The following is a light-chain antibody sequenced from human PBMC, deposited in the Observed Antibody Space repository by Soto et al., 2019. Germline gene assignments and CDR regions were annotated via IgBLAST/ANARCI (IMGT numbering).Light chain of an antibody. CDR2: WAS. CDR1: QSLFYSSNNKNY. CDR3: QQYYSTLT. V-gene: IGKV4-1*01. Sequence: DIVLTQSPDSLAVSLGARATITCKSGQSLFYSSNNKNYLAWYQQKPGQPPKLLIYWASTRESGVPDRFTGSWSGTDFTLTISSLQAEDVAVYYCQQYYSTLTFGGGTKVEIK. J-gene: IGKJ4*01.